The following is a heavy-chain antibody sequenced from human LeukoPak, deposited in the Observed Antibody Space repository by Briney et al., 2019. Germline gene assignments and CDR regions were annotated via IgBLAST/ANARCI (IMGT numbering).Heavy chain of an antibody. CDR2: ISSSSSYI. V-gene: IGHV3-21*01. CDR1: GFTFSSYS. D-gene: IGHD2-15*01. CDR3: ARDQPLGYCSGGSCYSKPHYYYGMDV. J-gene: IGHJ6*02. Sequence: PGGSLRLSCAASGFTFSSYSMNWVRQAPGKGLEWVSSISSSSSYIYYADSVKGRFTISRDNAKNSLYLQMNSLRAEDTAVYYCARDQPLGYCSGGSCYSKPHYYYGMDVWGQGTTVTVSS.